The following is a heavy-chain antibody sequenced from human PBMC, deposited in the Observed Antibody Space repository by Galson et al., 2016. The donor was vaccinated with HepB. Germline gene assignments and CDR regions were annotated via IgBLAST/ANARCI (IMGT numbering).Heavy chain of an antibody. Sequence: SVKVSCKASGYSFTSYDMHWVRQSPGQRPEWMGWISAGSGNTEYSEKFQGRVTFTRDTSERTHYMELTSLTSEETAVYYCARDLIVNLDVWGQGTTVTVSS. CDR1: GYSFTSYD. CDR2: ISAGSGNT. D-gene: IGHD3-16*02. V-gene: IGHV1-3*01. CDR3: ARDLIVNLDV. J-gene: IGHJ6*02.